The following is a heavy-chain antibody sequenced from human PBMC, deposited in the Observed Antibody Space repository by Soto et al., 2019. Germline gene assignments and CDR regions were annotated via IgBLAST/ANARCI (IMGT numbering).Heavy chain of an antibody. V-gene: IGHV3-30-3*01. CDR3: AREVVTTQWYFDN. J-gene: IGHJ4*02. D-gene: IGHD1-1*01. Sequence: LRLSCATSGFTFSSYSMHWFRQTPGKGLEWVAVTSSNEDTKYYADSVKGRFTISRDNSKNTLYLQMNSLRPDDTGVYYCAREVVTTQWYFDNWGQGILVTV. CDR2: TSSNEDTK. CDR1: GFTFSSYS.